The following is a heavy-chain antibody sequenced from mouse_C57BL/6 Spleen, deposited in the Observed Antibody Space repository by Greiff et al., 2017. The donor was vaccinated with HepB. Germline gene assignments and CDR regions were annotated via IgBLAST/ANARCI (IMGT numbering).Heavy chain of an antibody. CDR2: IDPSDSYT. V-gene: IGHV1-50*01. D-gene: IGHD2-1*01. CDR1: GYTFTSYW. J-gene: IGHJ3*01. Sequence: VQLQQPGAELVKPGASVKLSCKASGYTFTSYWMQWVKQRPGQGLEWIGEIDPSDSYTNYNQKFKGKATLTVDPSSSTAYMQLSSLTSEDSAVYYCARFYYGNFSFAYWGQGTLVTVSA. CDR3: ARFYYGNFSFAY.